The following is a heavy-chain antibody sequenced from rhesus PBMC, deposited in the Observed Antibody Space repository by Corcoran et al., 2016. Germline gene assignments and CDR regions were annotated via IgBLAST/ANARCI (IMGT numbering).Heavy chain of an antibody. CDR1: GYSISSNY. CDR2: IYGSSGGP. D-gene: IGHD5-36*01. V-gene: IGHV4-147*01. J-gene: IGHJ6*01. CDR3: ARAPAGYSYGHYGLDS. Sequence: QVQLQESGPGLVKPSETLSLTCAVSGYSISSNYWSWIRQPPGKGFEWIGYIYGSSGGPNSNPSLKRRVTNSTDTSKNQFSLKLSSVTAADTAVYYCARAPAGYSYGHYGLDSWGQGVVVTVSS.